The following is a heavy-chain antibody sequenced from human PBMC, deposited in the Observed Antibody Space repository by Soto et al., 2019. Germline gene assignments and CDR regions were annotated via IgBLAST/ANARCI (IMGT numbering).Heavy chain of an antibody. CDR2: IRNKANSYTR. D-gene: IGHD1-26*01. CDR3: ARDLAGAPYVDL. Sequence: EGQLVESGGGLVQPGGSLRLSCAASGFIFSDQYMDWVRQAPGKGLEWVGRIRNKANSYTREYAASVKGRFTISRDDSKNSLYLQMNSLKTDATALYYGARDLAGAPYVDLWGRGTLVTVSS. V-gene: IGHV3-72*01. CDR1: GFIFSDQY. J-gene: IGHJ2*01.